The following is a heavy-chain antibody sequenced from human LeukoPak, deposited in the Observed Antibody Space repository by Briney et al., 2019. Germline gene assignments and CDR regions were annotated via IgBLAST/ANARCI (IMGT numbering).Heavy chain of an antibody. V-gene: IGHV1-18*04. CDR2: ISAYNGNT. D-gene: IGHD3-22*01. Sequence: ASVKISCKASGYTFTGYFMHWVRQAPGQGLEWMGWISAYNGNTNYAQKLQGRVTMTTDTSTSTAYMELRSLRSDDTAVYYCARDDGYYYDSSGPGVSWGQGTLVTVSS. J-gene: IGHJ5*02. CDR1: GYTFTGYF. CDR3: ARDDGYYYDSSGPGVS.